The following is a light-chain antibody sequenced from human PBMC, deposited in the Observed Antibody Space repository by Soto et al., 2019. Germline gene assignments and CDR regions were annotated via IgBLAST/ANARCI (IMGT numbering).Light chain of an antibody. CDR1: SSDFGGYNY. V-gene: IGLV2-14*01. J-gene: IGLJ1*01. CDR2: DVS. CDR3: TSYTSSSTKV. Sequence: QSVLTQPASVSGSPGQSITISCTGSSSDFGGYNYVSWYQHHPGKAPKLVIYDVSNRPSGVSNRFSGSKSGNTASLTISGLQAEDEGDYYCTSYTSSSTKVFGTGTKVTVL.